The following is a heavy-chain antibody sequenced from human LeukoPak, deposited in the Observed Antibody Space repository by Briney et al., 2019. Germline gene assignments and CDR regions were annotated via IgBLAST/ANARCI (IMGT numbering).Heavy chain of an antibody. V-gene: IGHV4-38-2*02. CDR1: GYSISSGYY. CDR3: ARVVSL. J-gene: IGHJ4*02. Sequence: SETLSLTCTVSGYSISSGYYWGWIRQPPGKGLEWIGSIYHSGSTYYNPSLKSRVTISVDTSKNQFSLKLSSVTAADTAVYYCARVVSLWGQGTLVTVPS. CDR2: IYHSGST. D-gene: IGHD3-16*02.